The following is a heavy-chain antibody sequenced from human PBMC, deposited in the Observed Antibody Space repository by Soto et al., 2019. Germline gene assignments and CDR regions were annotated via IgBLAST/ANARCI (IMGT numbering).Heavy chain of an antibody. CDR1: GFTFTSSA. CDR3: AADMLFEVLLLFDP. J-gene: IGHJ5*02. Sequence: SVKVSCKASGFTFTSSAMQWVRQARGQRLEWIGWIIVGSGNTNYAQKFQERVTITRDMSTSTACMELSSLRSEDTAVYYCAADMLFEVLLLFDPWGQGTLVTVSS. D-gene: IGHD2-8*01. CDR2: IIVGSGNT. V-gene: IGHV1-58*02.